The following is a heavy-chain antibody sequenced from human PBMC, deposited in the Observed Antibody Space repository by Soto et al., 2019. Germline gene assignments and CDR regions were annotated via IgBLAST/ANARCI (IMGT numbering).Heavy chain of an antibody. Sequence: QITLKESGPTLVKPTQTLTLTCTFSGFSLTTSGVCVGWIRQPPGKALEWLVLIDWDDDKRCSPSLKIRLPITKDSSKNQVVLTLTNMDPVDTATYYCAHRITAAGGRDYWGQGTLVTVSS. CDR3: AHRITAAGGRDY. V-gene: IGHV2-5*02. CDR1: GFSLTTSGVC. D-gene: IGHD3-16*01. J-gene: IGHJ4*02. CDR2: IDWDDDK.